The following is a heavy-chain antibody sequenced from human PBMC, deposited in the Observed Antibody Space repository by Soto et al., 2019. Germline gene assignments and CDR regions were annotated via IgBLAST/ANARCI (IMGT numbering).Heavy chain of an antibody. D-gene: IGHD3-22*01. J-gene: IGHJ3*02. V-gene: IGHV3-64D*06. CDR3: VKYYFDSSGYYGLNAFDI. CDR2: ISSNGGST. Sequence: PGGSLRLSCAASGFTFSRYSMNWVRQAPGKGLEYVSTISSNGGSTYYADSVKGRFTISRDNSKNTLYLQMSSLRAEDTAVYYCVKYYFDSSGYYGLNAFDIWGQGTMVTVSS. CDR1: GFTFSRYS.